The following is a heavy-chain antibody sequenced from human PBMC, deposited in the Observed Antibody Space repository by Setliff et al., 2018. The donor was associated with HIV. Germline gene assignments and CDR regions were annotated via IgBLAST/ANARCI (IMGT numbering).Heavy chain of an antibody. CDR3: ARDRSDYNFWSGYYTFDP. V-gene: IGHV7-4-1*02. J-gene: IGHJ5*02. D-gene: IGHD3-3*01. CDR1: GYTFTSYA. CDR2: INTNTGNP. Sequence: SVKVSCKASGYTFTSYAMNWVRQAPGQGLEWMGWINTNTGNPTYAQGFTGRFVFSLDTSVSTAYLQISSLKAEDTAVYYCARDRSDYNFWSGYYTFDPWGQGTLVTVSS.